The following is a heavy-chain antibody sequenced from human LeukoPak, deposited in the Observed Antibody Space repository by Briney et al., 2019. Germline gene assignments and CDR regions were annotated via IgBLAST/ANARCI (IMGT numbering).Heavy chain of an antibody. J-gene: IGHJ4*02. CDR2: IKQDGSEK. Sequence: GGSLRLSCAASGFTFSSYWMSWVRQAPGKGLEWVANIKQDGSEKCYLDSVKGRFTISRDNAENSLYLQMNSLRAEDTAVYYCATEASSGLEDWGQGTLVTVSS. V-gene: IGHV3-7*01. D-gene: IGHD6-19*01. CDR3: ATEASSGLED. CDR1: GFTFSSYW.